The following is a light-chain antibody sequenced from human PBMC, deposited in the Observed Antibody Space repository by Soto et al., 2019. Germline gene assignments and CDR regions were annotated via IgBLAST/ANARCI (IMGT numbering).Light chain of an antibody. CDR3: QQYNNWPRT. CDR2: GAS. CDR1: QSVSSN. J-gene: IGKJ1*01. V-gene: IGKV3-15*01. Sequence: EIVMTPSPAPPSLSPGERAPPSCRASQSVSSNLAWYQQKPGQAPRLLIYGASTRASGIPARFSGSGSGTEFTLTISSLQSEDFAVYYCQQYNNWPRTFGQGTKVDIK.